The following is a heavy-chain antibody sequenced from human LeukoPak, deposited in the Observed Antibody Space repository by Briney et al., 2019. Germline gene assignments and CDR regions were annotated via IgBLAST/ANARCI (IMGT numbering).Heavy chain of an antibody. V-gene: IGHV3-30*03. CDR3: ASGGRFLEWFDY. Sequence: TGGSLRLSCIASGFTFNTYGMNWVRQAPGKGLGWVAVISHHGSNKFYADSVKGRFTISRDNSNNMVYLQMNGLRAEDTAVYYCASGGRFLEWFDYWGQGNMVTVSS. D-gene: IGHD3-3*01. J-gene: IGHJ5*01. CDR1: GFTFNTYG. CDR2: ISHHGSNK.